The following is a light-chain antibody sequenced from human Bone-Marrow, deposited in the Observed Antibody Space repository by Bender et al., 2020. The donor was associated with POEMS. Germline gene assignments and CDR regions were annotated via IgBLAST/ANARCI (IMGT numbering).Light chain of an antibody. CDR3: CSFAGSGDFV. CDR2: DVV. J-gene: IGLJ3*02. Sequence: QSALTQPASVSGSPGQSITISCTGTSSDVGNYDLVSWFQQHPGKAPKLIIFDVVKRPSGIPGRFSGSKSGNRASLTVSGLQPEDEADYFCCSFAGSGDFVFGGGTRLTVL. CDR1: SSDVGNYDL. V-gene: IGLV2-23*02.